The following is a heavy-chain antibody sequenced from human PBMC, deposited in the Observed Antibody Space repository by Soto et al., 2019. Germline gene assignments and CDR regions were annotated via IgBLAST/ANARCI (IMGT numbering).Heavy chain of an antibody. CDR2: IFPNGGT. D-gene: IGHD3-16*01. J-gene: IGHJ4*02. CDR3: SRDDGASPYDC. Sequence: GGSLRLSCAASGFTVRSKYMSWVRQAPGKGLEWISVIFPNGGTYYVDSVKGRFTISRDNSQNTVYLQMSSLRAEDTAVYYCSRDDGASPYDCWGQGTLVTVSS. CDR1: GFTVRSKY. V-gene: IGHV3-66*01.